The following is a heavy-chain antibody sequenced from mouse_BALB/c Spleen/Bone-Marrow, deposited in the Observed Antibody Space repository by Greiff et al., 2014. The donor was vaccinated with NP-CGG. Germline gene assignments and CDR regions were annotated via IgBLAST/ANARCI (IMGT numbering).Heavy chain of an antibody. Sequence: EVNLVESGGGLVQPGDSLRLSCATSGFTFSDFYMEWVRQPPGKRLEWIATSRNKAKYYTTEYSASVKRRFIVSRDTSQSVLYLQMNALRAEDTAIYYCARDVGYGNYFVYWGQGTLVTVSA. CDR1: GFTFSDFY. J-gene: IGHJ3*01. D-gene: IGHD2-10*02. CDR2: SRNKAKYYTT. CDR3: ARDVGYGNYFVY. V-gene: IGHV7-1*02.